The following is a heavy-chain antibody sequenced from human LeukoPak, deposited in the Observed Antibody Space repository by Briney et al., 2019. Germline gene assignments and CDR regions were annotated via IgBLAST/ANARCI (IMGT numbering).Heavy chain of an antibody. J-gene: IGHJ6*03. D-gene: IGHD7-27*01. CDR3: ARLGTYYYYYMDV. Sequence: GASVKVSCKASGYTFTSYGISWVRQAPGQGLEWMGWISDYNGNTNYAQKLQGRVTMTTDTSTSTDYMELRSLRSDDTAVYYCARLGTYYYYYMDVWGKGTTVTVSS. CDR1: GYTFTSYG. V-gene: IGHV1-18*01. CDR2: ISDYNGNT.